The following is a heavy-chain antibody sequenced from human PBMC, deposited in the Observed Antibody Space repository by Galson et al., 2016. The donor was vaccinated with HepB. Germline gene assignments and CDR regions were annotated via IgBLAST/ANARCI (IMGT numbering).Heavy chain of an antibody. CDR2: IIPILETAP. J-gene: IGHJ6*02. V-gene: IGHV1-69*10. Sequence: SVKVSCKASGGTFSRYCISWVRQAPGQGLEWMGGIIPILETAPDYAQKFQGRVTITADKSTSTAYTEMISLRSDDTALYYCATNEGGTELGYAMDVWGQGTPVTVSS. D-gene: IGHD3-16*01. CDR3: ATNEGGTELGYAMDV. CDR1: GGTFSRYC.